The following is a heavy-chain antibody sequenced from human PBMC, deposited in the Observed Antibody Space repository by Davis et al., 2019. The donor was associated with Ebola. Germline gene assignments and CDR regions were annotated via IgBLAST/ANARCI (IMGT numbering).Heavy chain of an antibody. J-gene: IGHJ5*02. Sequence: PGGSLRLSCAASGFIFSNYAMYWVRQAPGKGLEYVSAISSNGNSTYYIDSVKGRFTISRDQSKNTVYLQMGRLRTEDMAVYYCARAPSKTRSPWGQGILVTVSA. CDR2: ISSNGNST. CDR3: ARAPSKTRSP. V-gene: IGHV3-64*02. CDR1: GFIFSNYA. D-gene: IGHD4-11*01.